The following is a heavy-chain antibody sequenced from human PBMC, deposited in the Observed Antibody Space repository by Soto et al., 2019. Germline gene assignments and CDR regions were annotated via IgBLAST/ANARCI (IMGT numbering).Heavy chain of an antibody. CDR1: GGSFSGYY. J-gene: IGHJ4*02. CDR3: ASSGDCGGDCYYNY. D-gene: IGHD2-21*01. CDR2: INHSGST. Sequence: PETLSPTCAVYGGSFSGYYWSWLRQPPRKGLEWIGEINHSGSTNYNPSLKSRVTISVDTSKNQFSLKLSSVTAADTAVYYCASSGDCGGDCYYNYWGQGTLVTVSS. V-gene: IGHV4-34*01.